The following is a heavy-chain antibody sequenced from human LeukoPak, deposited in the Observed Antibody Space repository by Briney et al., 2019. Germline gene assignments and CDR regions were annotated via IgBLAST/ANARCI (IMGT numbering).Heavy chain of an antibody. J-gene: IGHJ5*02. Sequence: GGSLRLSCAASGFTFSSYQMNWVRQAPGKGPEWVANIKQDGSEQYYVDSVKGQFTISRDNAKNSLYLQMNSLRAEDTALYYCAKADYDILTGYYSSWGQGTLVTVSS. V-gene: IGHV3-7*03. D-gene: IGHD3-9*01. CDR2: IKQDGSEQ. CDR1: GFTFSSYQ. CDR3: AKADYDILTGYYSS.